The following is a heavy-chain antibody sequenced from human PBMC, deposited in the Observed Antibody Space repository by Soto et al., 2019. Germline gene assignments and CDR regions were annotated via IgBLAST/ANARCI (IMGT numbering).Heavy chain of an antibody. J-gene: IGHJ4*02. CDR1: GFTFSSYS. CDR2: ISSSSSYI. V-gene: IGHV3-21*01. D-gene: IGHD3-9*01. Sequence: EVQLVESGGGLVKPGGSLRLSCAASGFTFSSYSMNWVRQAPGKGLEWVSSISSSSSYIYYADSVKGRFTISRDNAKNSLYLQMNSLRAEETAVYYCARGNVLQYFDWLSETLDYWGQGTLVTVSS. CDR3: ARGNVLQYFDWLSETLDY.